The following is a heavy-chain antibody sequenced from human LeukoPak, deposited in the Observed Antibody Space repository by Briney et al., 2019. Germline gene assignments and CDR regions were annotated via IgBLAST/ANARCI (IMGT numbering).Heavy chain of an antibody. CDR3: VRHRSGTMEDN. CDR1: GGSISSYY. Sequence: SETLSLTCTVSGGSISSYYWSWIRQPPGKGLEWIGYIYYSGSTNYNPSLKSRVTISIDTSKNQFSLKLSAVTAADTAVYYCVRHRSGTMEDNWGQGTLVTVSP. CDR2: IYYSGST. J-gene: IGHJ4*02. D-gene: IGHD1-1*01. V-gene: IGHV4-59*08.